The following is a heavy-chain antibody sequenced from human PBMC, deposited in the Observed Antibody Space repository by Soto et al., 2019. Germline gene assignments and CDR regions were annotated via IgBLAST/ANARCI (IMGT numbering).Heavy chain of an antibody. J-gene: IGHJ4*02. CDR3: ARALGYSSGWYSDY. CDR2: ISAYNGNT. Sequence: ASVEVCCKESGYTFNSCGSSWVRQATGQGLEWMGWISAYNGNTNYAQKLQGRVTMTTDTSTSTAYMELRSLRSDDTAVYYCARALGYSSGWYSDYWGQGTLVTVSS. V-gene: IGHV1-18*01. D-gene: IGHD6-19*01. CDR1: GYTFNSCG.